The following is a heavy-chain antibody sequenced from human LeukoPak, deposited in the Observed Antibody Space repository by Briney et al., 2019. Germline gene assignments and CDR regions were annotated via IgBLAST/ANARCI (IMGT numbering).Heavy chain of an antibody. V-gene: IGHV1-3*01. CDR1: GYTFTSYA. J-gene: IGHJ4*02. CDR2: INAGNGNT. Sequence: GASVKVSCKASGYTFTSYAMHWVRQAPGQRLEWMGWINAGNGNTKYSQKFQGRVTITRDTSASTAYMELSSLRSEYTAVYCCARGRDGYNRNYFDYWGQGTLVTVSS. CDR3: ARGRDGYNRNYFDY. D-gene: IGHD5-24*01.